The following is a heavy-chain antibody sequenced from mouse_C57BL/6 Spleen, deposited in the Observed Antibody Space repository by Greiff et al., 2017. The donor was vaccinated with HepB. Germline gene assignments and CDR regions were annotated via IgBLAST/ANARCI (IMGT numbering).Heavy chain of an antibody. Sequence: VQLQQPGAELVKPGASVKMSCKASGYTFTSYWITWVKQRPGQGLEWIGDIYPGSGSTNYNEKFKSKATLTVDTSSSTAYMQLSSLTSEDSAVYYCARGGVRQHSWFAYWGQGTLVTVSA. CDR2: IYPGSGST. V-gene: IGHV1-55*01. CDR1: GYTFTSYW. J-gene: IGHJ3*01. D-gene: IGHD2-14*01. CDR3: ARGGVRQHSWFAY.